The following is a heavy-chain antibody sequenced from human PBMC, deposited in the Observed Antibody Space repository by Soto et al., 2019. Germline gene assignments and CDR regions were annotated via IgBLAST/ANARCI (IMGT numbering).Heavy chain of an antibody. CDR3: AKDLEVITIFGVVTYFDY. CDR2: ISGSGGST. Sequence: GGSLRLSCAASGFTFSSYGMSWVRQAPGKGLEWVSAISGSGGSTDYADSVKGRFTISRDNSKNTLYLQMNSLRAEDTAVYYCAKDLEVITIFGVVTYFDYWGQGTLVTVSS. D-gene: IGHD3-3*01. CDR1: GFTFSSYG. V-gene: IGHV3-23*01. J-gene: IGHJ4*02.